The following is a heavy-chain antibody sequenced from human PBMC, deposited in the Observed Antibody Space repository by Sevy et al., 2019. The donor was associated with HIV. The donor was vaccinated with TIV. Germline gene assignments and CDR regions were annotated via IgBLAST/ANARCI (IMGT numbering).Heavy chain of an antibody. Sequence: ASVTVSCKASGYTFTGYYMHWVRQAPGQGLEWMGWINPNSSGINYPQKFQGRVTMTRDTSISTAYMELSMLRSDDTAVYYCARARIQLWPAPRIAGMDFWGQGTTVTVSS. J-gene: IGHJ6*02. V-gene: IGHV1-2*02. CDR1: GYTFTGYY. CDR3: ARARIQLWPAPRIAGMDF. CDR2: INPNSSGI. D-gene: IGHD5-18*01.